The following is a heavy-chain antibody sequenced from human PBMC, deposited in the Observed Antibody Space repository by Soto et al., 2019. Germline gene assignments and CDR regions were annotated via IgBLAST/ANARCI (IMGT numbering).Heavy chain of an antibody. V-gene: IGHV1-69*13. CDR3: ARPYCGGDCYSFLSDLRLMLLYGTEV. J-gene: IGHJ6*02. CDR1: GDTFSSYP. D-gene: IGHD2-21*02. Sequence: SPVKLSRKASGDTFSSYPISCVRQDPEQGLEWMGGSTPFFGTANYAQKFQGRVTITADESTSTAYMELSSLRSEDTAVYYCARPYCGGDCYSFLSDLRLMLLYGTEVWGRGTTVTVSS. CDR2: STPFFGTA.